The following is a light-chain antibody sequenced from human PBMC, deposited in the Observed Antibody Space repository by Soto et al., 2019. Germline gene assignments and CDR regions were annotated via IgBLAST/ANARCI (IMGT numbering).Light chain of an antibody. J-gene: IGKJ5*01. Sequence: DIQMTQSPSSLSASVGDRVTITCQASQDISNYLNWYQQKPGKAPKLLIYDASNLETGVPSRFSGSGSGTDFPLTISSLQPEDIATYYCQQYDNLPRGVTFGQGTRLEIK. CDR2: DAS. CDR1: QDISNY. CDR3: QQYDNLPRGVT. V-gene: IGKV1-33*01.